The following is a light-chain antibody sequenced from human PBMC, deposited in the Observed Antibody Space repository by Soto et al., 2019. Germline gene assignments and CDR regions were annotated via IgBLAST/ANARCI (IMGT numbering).Light chain of an antibody. CDR1: QSISSY. V-gene: IGKV1-39*01. Sequence: DIQMTQSPSSLSASVGDRVTITCRASQSISSYLNWYQQKPGKAPKLLIYAASSLQSGVPSRFSGSGSGTDFTLTISSLKPEDFATYYCQQSYSTLQLTFGGGTKVEIK. CDR2: AAS. CDR3: QQSYSTLQLT. J-gene: IGKJ4*01.